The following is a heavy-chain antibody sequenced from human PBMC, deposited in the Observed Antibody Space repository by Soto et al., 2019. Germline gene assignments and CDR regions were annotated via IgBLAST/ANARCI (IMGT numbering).Heavy chain of an antibody. Sequence: QVQLQESGPGLVKPSETLSLTCSVSGGSISNHYWSWIRQPPGKGLEWIGYIYYNVNTNYNPSLKSRVTMSVDTSRNQNSLKLTTVTAADTAVYYCTRANWYSEYWGQGTLVTVSS. CDR2: IYYNVNT. V-gene: IGHV4-59*11. J-gene: IGHJ4*02. CDR3: TRANWYSEY. D-gene: IGHD7-27*01. CDR1: GGSISNHY.